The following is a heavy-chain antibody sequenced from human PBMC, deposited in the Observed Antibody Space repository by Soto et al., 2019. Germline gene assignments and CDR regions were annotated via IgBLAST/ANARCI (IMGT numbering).Heavy chain of an antibody. CDR2: MNPNGGYT. Sequence: QVQLVQSGAEVKKPGASVKVSCKASGYMFSTYDINWVRQATGHGLEWMGWMNPNGGYTAYAQKFQGRVTLTRDTSVNTAYMELGGPTADYRAVSYCARRYSRSFRYCQLGGQCTLVPVRS. CDR3: ARRYSRSFRYCQL. D-gene: IGHD6-6*01. V-gene: IGHV1-8*01. J-gene: IGHJ1*01. CDR1: GYMFSTYD.